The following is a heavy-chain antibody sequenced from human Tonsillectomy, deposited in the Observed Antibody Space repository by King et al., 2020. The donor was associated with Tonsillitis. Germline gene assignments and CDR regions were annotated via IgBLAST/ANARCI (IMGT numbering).Heavy chain of an antibody. CDR2: IFYSGST. J-gene: IGHJ5*02. Sequence: LQLQESGPGLVKPSETLSLTCTVSGGSISSYTYYWAWIRQPPGKGLEWIGSIFYSGSTYYNPSLRSRVTISVDTSKKLFSLKLTSVTAADPAVYYCAKPSIAVAGRGWFDPWGQGTLVTVSS. CDR3: AKPSIAVAGRGWFDP. D-gene: IGHD6-19*01. CDR1: GGSISSYTYY. V-gene: IGHV4-39*01.